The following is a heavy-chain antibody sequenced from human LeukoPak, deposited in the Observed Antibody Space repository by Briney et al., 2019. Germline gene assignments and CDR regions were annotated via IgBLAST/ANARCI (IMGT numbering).Heavy chain of an antibody. CDR3: AKDGYYYDSSAYYVIYYFDS. J-gene: IGHJ4*02. V-gene: IGHV3-23*01. CDR1: EFTFSSHA. Sequence: HPGGSLRLSCAASEFTFSSHAMSWVRQAPGKGLEWVSIISGSGGVTYYADSVKGRFTISRDNSKNTLYLQMNSLRAEDTAVYYCAKDGYYYDSSAYYVIYYFDSWGQGTLVTVSS. CDR2: ISGSGGVT. D-gene: IGHD3-22*01.